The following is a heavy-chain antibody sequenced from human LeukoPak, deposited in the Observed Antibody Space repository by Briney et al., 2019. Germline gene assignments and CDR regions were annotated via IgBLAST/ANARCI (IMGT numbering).Heavy chain of an antibody. Sequence: GGSLRLSCAASGFTFSSYSMNWVRQAPGKGLEWVSSISSSSSYIYYTDSVKGRFTISRDNAENSLYLQMNSLRAEDTAVYYCARDGGDGSGWFDYWGQGTLVTVSS. D-gene: IGHD6-19*01. CDR2: ISSSSSYI. CDR3: ARDGGDGSGWFDY. CDR1: GFTFSSYS. J-gene: IGHJ4*02. V-gene: IGHV3-21*01.